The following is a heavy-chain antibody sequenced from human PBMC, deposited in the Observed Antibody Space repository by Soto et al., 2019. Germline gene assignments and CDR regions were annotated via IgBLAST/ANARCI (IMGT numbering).Heavy chain of an antibody. CDR2: IYYSGST. Sequence: TLSLTCTVSGGSISSGGYYWSWIRQHPGKGLEWIGYIYYSGSTYYNPSLKSRVTISVDTSKNQFSLKLSSVTAADTAVYYWARSLTVTTLADYWGQGTLVTVSS. D-gene: IGHD4-4*01. V-gene: IGHV4-31*03. CDR1: GGSISSGGYY. CDR3: ARSLTVTTLADY. J-gene: IGHJ4*02.